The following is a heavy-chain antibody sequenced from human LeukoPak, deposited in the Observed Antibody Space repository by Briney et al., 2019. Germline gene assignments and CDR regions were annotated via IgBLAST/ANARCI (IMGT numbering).Heavy chain of an antibody. CDR3: AGPYDSSSYDAFDI. D-gene: IGHD3-22*01. V-gene: IGHV4-39*01. CDR1: GGSISSSSYY. J-gene: IGHJ3*02. CDR2: IYYSGST. Sequence: SETLSLTCTVSGGSISSSSYYWGWIRQPPGKGLEWIGSIYYSGSTYYNPSLKSRVTISVDTSKNQFSLKLSSVTAADTAVYYCAGPYDSSSYDAFDIWGQGTMVTVSS.